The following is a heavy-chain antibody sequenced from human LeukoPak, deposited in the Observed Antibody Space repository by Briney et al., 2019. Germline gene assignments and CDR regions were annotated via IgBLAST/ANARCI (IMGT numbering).Heavy chain of an antibody. J-gene: IGHJ6*02. Sequence: GGSLRLSCVASGFTLSNAWMSWVRQAPGKGLEWVGRIKSKTDGGTIDYGAPVKGRFTISRDDSKNTLDLQMNSLKTEDTAVYYCTTGGPAVPAANDGVDVWGQGTTVTVSS. V-gene: IGHV3-15*01. D-gene: IGHD2-2*01. CDR2: IKSKTDGGTI. CDR3: TTGGPAVPAANDGVDV. CDR1: GFTLSNAW.